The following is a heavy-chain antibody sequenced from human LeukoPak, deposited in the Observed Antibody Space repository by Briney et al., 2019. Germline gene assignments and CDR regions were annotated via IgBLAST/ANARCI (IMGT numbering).Heavy chain of an antibody. Sequence: GGSLRLSCAASAFTFNNYGMHWVRQAPGKGLEWVAVISYDGSYKYYTDSVKGRFTISRDNAKNTLYLQMNSLRAEDTAVYYCARDLNRPPPWGQGTLVTVSS. V-gene: IGHV3-30*03. CDR2: ISYDGSYK. J-gene: IGHJ5*02. CDR1: AFTFNNYG. CDR3: ARDLNRPPP.